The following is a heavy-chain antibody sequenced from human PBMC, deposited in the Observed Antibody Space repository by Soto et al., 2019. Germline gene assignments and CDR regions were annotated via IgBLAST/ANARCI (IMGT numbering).Heavy chain of an antibody. CDR1: GGSVNPDYW. CDR3: ARGVSYRWVY. D-gene: IGHD3-16*02. CDR2: VHHSGTT. Sequence: QVQLQASGPGLVKPSVTLSLTCAVSGGSVNPDYWWRWVRQPPGKGLEWIGEVHHSGTTNYIQSLTSRLTMSVDKAGNQVSLELTSVSAADTAVYDCARGVSYRWVYWGQGTLVTVSS. J-gene: IGHJ4*02. V-gene: IGHV4-4*02.